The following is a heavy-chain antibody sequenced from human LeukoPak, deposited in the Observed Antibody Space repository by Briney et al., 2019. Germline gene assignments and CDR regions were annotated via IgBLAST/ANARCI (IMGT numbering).Heavy chain of an antibody. Sequence: PGGSLRLSCAASGFTVTDAWMSWVRQAPGKGLEWVANIKQDGSEKYYVDSVKGRFTISRDNAKNSLYLQMNSLRAEDTAVYYCARDSRGAKVHWGQGTLVTVSS. V-gene: IGHV3-7*01. CDR1: GFTVTDAW. J-gene: IGHJ4*02. CDR3: ARDSRGAKVH. D-gene: IGHD1-26*01. CDR2: IKQDGSEK.